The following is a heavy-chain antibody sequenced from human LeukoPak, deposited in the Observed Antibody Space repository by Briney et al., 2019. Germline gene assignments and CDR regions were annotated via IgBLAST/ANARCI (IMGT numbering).Heavy chain of an antibody. CDR3: AGPYGSGSDYTYYYYMDV. V-gene: IGHV1-2*02. D-gene: IGHD3-10*01. CDR1: GYAFTGYY. J-gene: IGHJ6*03. Sequence: ASVKVSCKASGYAFTGYYMHWGRQAPGQGVEWMGWITPNSGGTNYAQKFQGRVTMTRDTSISTAYMELSRLRSDDTAVYYCAGPYGSGSDYTYYYYMDVWGKGATVTVSS. CDR2: ITPNSGGT.